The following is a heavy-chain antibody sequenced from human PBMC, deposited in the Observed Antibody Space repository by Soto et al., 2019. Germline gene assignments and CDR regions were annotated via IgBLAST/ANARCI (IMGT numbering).Heavy chain of an antibody. V-gene: IGHV3-74*01. CDR1: GFTFSSYA. D-gene: IGHD2-15*01. CDR3: ARISQGTYCRGGNCYSDY. J-gene: IGHJ4*02. Sequence: GGSLRLSCAASGFTFSSYAMHWVRQDPEKGLVWVSRINGDGISTSYADSVKGRFTISRDNAKDTLYLHMSSLGAEDTAVYYCARISQGTYCRGGNCYSDYWGQGTLVTVSS. CDR2: INGDGIST.